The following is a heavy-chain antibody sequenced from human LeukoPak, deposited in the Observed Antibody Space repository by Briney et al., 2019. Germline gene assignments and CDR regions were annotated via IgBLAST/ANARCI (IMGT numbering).Heavy chain of an antibody. CDR3: ARATVYYDESRGHLKISNWYLDL. CDR2: ISSTSIYR. J-gene: IGHJ2*01. D-gene: IGHD3-22*01. Sequence: PGGSLRLSCAASGFTFSNHGMNWVRQAPGKGLEWVSSISSTSIYRYYGDSVKGRFTISRDNAKNSLYLQMNSLRAEDTAVFYCARATVYYDESRGHLKISNWYLDLWGRGTLVTVSS. CDR1: GFTFSNHG. V-gene: IGHV3-21*01.